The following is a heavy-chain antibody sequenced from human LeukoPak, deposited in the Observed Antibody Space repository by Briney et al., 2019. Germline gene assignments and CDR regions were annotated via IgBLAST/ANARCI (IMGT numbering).Heavy chain of an antibody. J-gene: IGHJ5*02. CDR2: IYYSGSI. CDR1: GGSISSSSYY. D-gene: IGHD5-12*01. CDR3: ARLAARLSWFDP. V-gene: IGHV4-39*01. Sequence: MSSETLSLTCTVSGGSISSSSYYWGWIRQPPGKGLEWIGSIYYSGSIYYNPSLKSRVTISVDTSKNQFSLKVRSVTAADTAVYYCARLAARLSWFDPWGQGTLVTVSS.